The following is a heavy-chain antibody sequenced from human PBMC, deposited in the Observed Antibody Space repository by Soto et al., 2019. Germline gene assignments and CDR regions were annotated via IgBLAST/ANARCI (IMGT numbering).Heavy chain of an antibody. V-gene: IGHV6-1*01. Sequence: SVSSNSAAWNWIRQSPSRGLEWLGRTYYRSKWYNDYAVSVKSRITINPDTSKNQFSLQLNSVTPEDTAVYYCARGGYYRDAFDIWGQGTMVTVSS. CDR1: SVSSNSAA. J-gene: IGHJ3*02. CDR3: ARGGYYRDAFDI. CDR2: TYYRSKWYN. D-gene: IGHD3-3*01.